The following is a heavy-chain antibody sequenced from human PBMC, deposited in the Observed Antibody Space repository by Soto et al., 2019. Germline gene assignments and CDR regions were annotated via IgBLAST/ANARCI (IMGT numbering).Heavy chain of an antibody. CDR3: ARHSSSWYDYYGMDV. V-gene: IGHV5-51*01. J-gene: IGHJ6*02. D-gene: IGHD6-13*01. Sequence: GESLKISCKGSGYSFTSCWIGWVRQMPGKGLEWMGIIYPGDSDTRYSPSFQGQVTISADKSISTAYLQWSSLKASDTAMYYCARHSSSWYDYYGMDVWGQGTTVTVSS. CDR2: IYPGDSDT. CDR1: GYSFTSCW.